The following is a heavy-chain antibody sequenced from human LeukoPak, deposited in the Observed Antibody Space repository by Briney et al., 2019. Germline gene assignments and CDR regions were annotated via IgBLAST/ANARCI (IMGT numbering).Heavy chain of an antibody. CDR3: ARYGDLATVTTPVYYGMDV. J-gene: IGHJ6*02. CDR2: ISSSSSTI. V-gene: IGHV3-48*01. Sequence: PGGSLRLTCAASGFTFSSYSMNWVRQAPGKGLEWVSYISSSSSTIYYADSVKGRSTISRDNAKNSLYLQMNSLRAEDTAVYYCARYGDLATVTTPVYYGMDVWGQGTTVTVSS. CDR1: GFTFSSYS. D-gene: IGHD4-17*01.